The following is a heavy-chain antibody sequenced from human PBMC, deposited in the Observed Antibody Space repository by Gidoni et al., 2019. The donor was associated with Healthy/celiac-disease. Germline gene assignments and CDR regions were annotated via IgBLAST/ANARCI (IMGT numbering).Heavy chain of an antibody. CDR3: AGGPYDFWSGYPPFDY. J-gene: IGHJ4*02. Sequence: EVQLVESGGGLVQPGGSLRRPCAASGFPFSSYSMNWVRQAPGKGLEWVSYISSSSSTIYYADSVKGRFTISRDNAKNSLYLQMNSLRAEDTAVYYCAGGPYDFWSGYPPFDYWGQGTLVTVSS. V-gene: IGHV3-48*01. CDR2: ISSSSSTI. CDR1: GFPFSSYS. D-gene: IGHD3-3*01.